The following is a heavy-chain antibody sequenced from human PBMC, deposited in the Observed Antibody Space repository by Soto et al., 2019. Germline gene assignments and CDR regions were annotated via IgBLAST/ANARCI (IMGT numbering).Heavy chain of an antibody. D-gene: IGHD2-15*01. CDR3: AVNSVGYCSGGSCEPIIYYGMDV. CDR2: MSSYNGNT. V-gene: IGHV1-18*04. Sequence: VKVSCTAYGYTVTSYGISWVRQAPGQGLEWMGWMSSYNGNTNYAQKLQGRVTMTTDTSTSTAYMELRRLRSDDTAVYYCAVNSVGYCSGGSCEPIIYYGMDVWGQGTTVPVYS. J-gene: IGHJ6*01. CDR1: GYTVTSYG.